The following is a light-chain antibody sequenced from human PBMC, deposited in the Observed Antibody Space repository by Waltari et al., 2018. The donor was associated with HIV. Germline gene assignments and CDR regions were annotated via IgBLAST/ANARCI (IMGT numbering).Light chain of an antibody. Sequence: IVMTQSPLSLPVTPGQPASISCTSSQRLLHTNGYDYLDWYLQKPGQSPQLLIYFGSKRASGVPDRFSGSGSGTDFTLKISRVEAEDVGVYYCMQPLHAPFTFGPGTKVDIK. CDR3: MQPLHAPFT. V-gene: IGKV2-28*01. J-gene: IGKJ3*01. CDR1: QRLLHTNGYDY. CDR2: FGS.